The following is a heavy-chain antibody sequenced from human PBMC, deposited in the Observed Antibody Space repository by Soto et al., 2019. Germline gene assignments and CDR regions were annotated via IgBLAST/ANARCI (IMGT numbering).Heavy chain of an antibody. J-gene: IGHJ6*02. D-gene: IGHD6-13*01. CDR2: ISAYNGNT. V-gene: IGHV1-18*04. CDR1: GYTFTSYG. Sequence: QVQLVQSGAEVKKPGASVKVSCKASGYTFTSYGISWVRQAPGQGLEWMGWISAYNGNTNYVQKLQGRVTMTTDTSTSTADMELRSLRSDDTAVYYCARGAAAAGTVNYYYYYGMDVWGQGTTVTVSS. CDR3: ARGAAAAGTVNYYYYYGMDV.